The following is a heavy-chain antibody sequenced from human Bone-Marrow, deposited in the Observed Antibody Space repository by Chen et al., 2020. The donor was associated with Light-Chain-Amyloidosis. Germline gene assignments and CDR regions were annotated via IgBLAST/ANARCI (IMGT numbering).Heavy chain of an antibody. CDR1: GYTFTGYY. CDR2: INPNSGGT. J-gene: IGHJ4*02. D-gene: IGHD5-12*01. Sequence: QVQLVQSGAEVKKPGASVKVSCKASGYTFTGYYMQWVRQAPGQGLEWMGWINPNSGGTNYAQKFQGRVTMTRDTSISTAYMELSRLRSDDTAVYYCARGAERGYSGYESTNFDYWGQGTLVTVSS. CDR3: ARGAERGYSGYESTNFDY. V-gene: IGHV1-2*02.